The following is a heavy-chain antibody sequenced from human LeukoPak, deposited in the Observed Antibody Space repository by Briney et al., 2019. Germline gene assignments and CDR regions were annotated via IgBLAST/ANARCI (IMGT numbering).Heavy chain of an antibody. CDR1: GFTFSSYE. J-gene: IGHJ6*03. Sequence: GGSLRLSCAASGFTFSSYEMNWVRQAPGKGLEWVSYISSSGSTIYYADPVKGRFTISRDNAKNSLYLQMNSLRAEDTAVYYCAREEIVVVPAAYYYHMDVWGKGTTVTVSS. CDR3: AREEIVVVPAAYYYHMDV. D-gene: IGHD2-2*01. CDR2: ISSSGSTI. V-gene: IGHV3-48*03.